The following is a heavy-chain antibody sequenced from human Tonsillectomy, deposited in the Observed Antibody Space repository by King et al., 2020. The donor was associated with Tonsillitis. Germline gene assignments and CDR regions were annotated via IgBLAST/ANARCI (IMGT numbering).Heavy chain of an antibody. V-gene: IGHV1-24*01. CDR1: GYTLTELS. Sequence: QLVQSGAEVKKPGASVKVSCKVSGYTLTELSMHWVRQAPGKGLEWMGGFDPEDGETIYAQKFQGRVTMTEDTSTDTAYMELSSLRSEDTAVYYCATAKGHYILTGYYQNWFDPWGQGTLVTVSS. CDR2: FDPEDGET. D-gene: IGHD3-9*01. J-gene: IGHJ5*02. CDR3: ATAKGHYILTGYYQNWFDP.